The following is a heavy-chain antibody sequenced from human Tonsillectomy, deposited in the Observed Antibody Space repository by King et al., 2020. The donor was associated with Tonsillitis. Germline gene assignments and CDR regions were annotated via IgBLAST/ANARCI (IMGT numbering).Heavy chain of an antibody. V-gene: IGHV3-30-3*01. CDR3: VRDTSTGKAGGDYGYYYYGMDV. CDR2: ISYDGSNK. J-gene: IGHJ6*02. CDR1: GFTFSSYA. D-gene: IGHD4-17*01. Sequence: VQLVESGGGVVQPGRSLRLSCAASGFTFSSYAMHWVRQAPGKGLEWVAVISYDGSNKYYADSVKGRFTISRDNSKNTLYLQMNSLRAEDTAVYYCVRDTSTGKAGGDYGYYYYGMDVWGQGTTVTVSS.